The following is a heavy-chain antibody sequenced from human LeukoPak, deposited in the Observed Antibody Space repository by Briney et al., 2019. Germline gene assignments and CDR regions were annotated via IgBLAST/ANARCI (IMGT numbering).Heavy chain of an antibody. Sequence: PSETLSLTCTVSGGSISSYYWSWIRQPPGKGLEWIGYIYYSGSTNYNPSLKSRVTISVDTSKNQFSLKLSSVTVADTAVYYCARSVWVYYYDSSGYYFDYWGQGTLVTVSS. D-gene: IGHD3-22*01. J-gene: IGHJ4*02. CDR1: GGSISSYY. V-gene: IGHV4-59*12. CDR2: IYYSGST. CDR3: ARSVWVYYYDSSGYYFDY.